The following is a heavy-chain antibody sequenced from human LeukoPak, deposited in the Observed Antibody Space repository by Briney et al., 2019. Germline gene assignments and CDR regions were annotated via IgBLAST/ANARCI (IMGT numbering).Heavy chain of an antibody. J-gene: IGHJ5*02. D-gene: IGHD3-16*01. Sequence: ASGKVSCKASGYTFTGYYMHWVRQAPGQGLEWMGWINPNSGGPNYAQKFQGRVTMTRDTSISTTYMELSRLRSDDTAVYYCAIVMITFGGVIDPWGQGTLVTVS. V-gene: IGHV1-2*02. CDR3: AIVMITFGGVIDP. CDR1: GYTFTGYY. CDR2: INPNSGGP.